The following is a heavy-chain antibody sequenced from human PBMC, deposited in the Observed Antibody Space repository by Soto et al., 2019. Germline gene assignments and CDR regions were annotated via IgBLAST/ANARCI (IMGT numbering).Heavy chain of an antibody. Sequence: PVGSLRLSCAASGFTFSSYEMNWVRQAPGKGLEWVSYISGGGTLIYYADSVKGRFTISRDNAKNSLYLQMNSLRGEDTAVYYCARDYYTSSGHFDYWGQGTLVTVSS. J-gene: IGHJ4*02. CDR1: GFTFSSYE. D-gene: IGHD3-3*01. V-gene: IGHV3-48*03. CDR2: ISGGGTLI. CDR3: ARDYYTSSGHFDY.